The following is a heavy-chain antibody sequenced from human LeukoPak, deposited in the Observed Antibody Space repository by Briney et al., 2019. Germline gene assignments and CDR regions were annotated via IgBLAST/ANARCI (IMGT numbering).Heavy chain of an antibody. Sequence: WIRQPPGKGLEWVSGIDYNGGRTGYADSVKGRFTISRDNAKNSLYLQMNSLGAEDTALYYCARAGYTSGWHSNFYYGMDVWGQGTTVTVSS. CDR3: ARAGYTSGWHSNFYYGMDV. D-gene: IGHD6-19*01. V-gene: IGHV3-20*03. CDR2: IDYNGGRT. J-gene: IGHJ6*02.